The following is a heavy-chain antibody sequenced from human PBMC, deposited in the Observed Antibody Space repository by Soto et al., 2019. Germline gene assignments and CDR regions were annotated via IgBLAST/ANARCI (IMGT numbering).Heavy chain of an antibody. D-gene: IGHD3-10*01. CDR3: ARDRVYGSGSYNYYYMDV. Sequence: QVQLVQSGAEVKKPGYSVKVSCKASGGNFSSYTISWGRQSPGQGVEWMGRIIPILGIADYALKFQGRVTITADKSTSSAYMELISLISEDPAVYYFARDRVYGSGSYNYYYMDVWGKGTTVTVSS. J-gene: IGHJ6*03. CDR1: GGNFSSYT. V-gene: IGHV1-69*08. CDR2: IIPILGIA.